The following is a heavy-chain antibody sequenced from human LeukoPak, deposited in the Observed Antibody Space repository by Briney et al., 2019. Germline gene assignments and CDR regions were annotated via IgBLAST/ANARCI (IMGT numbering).Heavy chain of an antibody. J-gene: IGHJ4*02. V-gene: IGHV4-59*08. CDR1: GASTSSRY. D-gene: IGHD6-19*01. CDR2: IYNGRNT. CDR3: AQTTGWPGFDF. Sequence: SETLSLTCSASGASTSSRYWSWIRQSPGRTLEWIGHIYNGRNTKYNPSLTSRVTTSVDTSKNQFSLRMTSVTAADTAIYYCAQTTGWPGFDFWGPGALVTVSS.